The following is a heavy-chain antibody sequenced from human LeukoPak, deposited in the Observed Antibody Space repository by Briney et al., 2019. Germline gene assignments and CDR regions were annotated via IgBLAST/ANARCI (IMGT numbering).Heavy chain of an antibody. D-gene: IGHD6-13*01. CDR1: GFTFSSYG. Sequence: GGSLRLSCAASGFTFSSYGMHWVRQAPGKGLEWVAFIRYDGSNKYYADSVKGRFTISRDNSKNTLYLQMNSLRAEDTAVYYCAKAEQAAAGTIDYWGQGTLVTVSS. CDR2: IRYDGSNK. V-gene: IGHV3-30*02. J-gene: IGHJ4*02. CDR3: AKAEQAAAGTIDY.